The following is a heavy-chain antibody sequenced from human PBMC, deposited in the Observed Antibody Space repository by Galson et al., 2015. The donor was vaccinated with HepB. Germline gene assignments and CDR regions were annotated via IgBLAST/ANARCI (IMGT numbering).Heavy chain of an antibody. V-gene: IGHV3-30*18. CDR1: GFTFSSYG. D-gene: IGHD2-15*01. J-gene: IGHJ4*02. Sequence: SLRLSCAASGFTFSSYGMHWVRQAPGKGLEWVAVISYDGSNKYYADPVKGRFTISRDNSKNTLYLQMNSLRAEDTAVYYCAKGDCSGGSCYPIDYWGQGTLVTVSS. CDR3: AKGDCSGGSCYPIDY. CDR2: ISYDGSNK.